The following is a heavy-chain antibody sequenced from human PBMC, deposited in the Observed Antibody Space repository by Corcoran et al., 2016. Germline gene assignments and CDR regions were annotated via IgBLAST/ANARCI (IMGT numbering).Heavy chain of an antibody. Sequence: EVQLVESGGGLVQPGRSLRLSCTASGFTFGDYAMSWFRQAPGKGLEWVGFIRSKAYGGTTEYAASVKGRFTISRDDSKSIAYLQMNSLKTEDTAVYYCTRDGYNRPPFFWGQGTLVTVSS. CDR3: TRDGYNRPPFF. D-gene: IGHD5-12*01. J-gene: IGHJ4*02. CDR2: IRSKAYGGTT. CDR1: GFTFGDYA. V-gene: IGHV3-49*03.